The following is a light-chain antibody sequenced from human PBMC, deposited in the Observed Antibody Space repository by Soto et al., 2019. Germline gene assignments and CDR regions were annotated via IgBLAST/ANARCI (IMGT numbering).Light chain of an antibody. CDR3: QQYDNWPVT. J-gene: IGKJ5*01. V-gene: IGKV3-15*01. CDR2: GAS. CDR1: QSVSFN. Sequence: EIVLTQSPATLSVSPGERATLSCRASQSVSFNLAWYQQKPGQAPRLLIYGASTRATGIPARFSGSGFGTEFTLTISSLQSEDFAVYSCQQYDNWPVTFGQGTRLEIK.